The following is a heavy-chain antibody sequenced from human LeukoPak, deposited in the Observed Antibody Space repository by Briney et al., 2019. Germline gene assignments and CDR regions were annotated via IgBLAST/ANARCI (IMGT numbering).Heavy chain of an antibody. CDR3: ARRRFYDSGTYYNGYYFDY. J-gene: IGHJ4*02. D-gene: IGHD3-10*01. CDR1: GSSISRYY. V-gene: IGHV4-59*08. Sequence: SETLSLTCTVSGSSISRYYWSWVRQPPGKGLEWIAYIHYSGNANYNPSLKSRVTLSVDTSKNQFSLKMSSVTAADTAVYYCARRRFYDSGTYYNGYYFDYWGQGTLVTVSS. CDR2: IHYSGNA.